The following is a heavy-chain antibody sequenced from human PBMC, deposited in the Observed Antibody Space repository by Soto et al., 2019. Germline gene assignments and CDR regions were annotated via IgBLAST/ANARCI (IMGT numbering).Heavy chain of an antibody. CDR2: IDSDGIGT. D-gene: IGHD3-3*01. J-gene: IGHJ5*02. V-gene: IGHV3-74*01. CDR1: GFTFSSYW. CDR3: ARHARDYDFWSRGINWFDP. Sequence: GGSLRLSCEASGFTFSSYWLHWVRQTQEKGLVWVSRIDSDGIGTSYADSVRGRFTLSVDTSKNQFSLKLSSVTAADTAVYYCARHARDYDFWSRGINWFDPWGQGTLVTVSS.